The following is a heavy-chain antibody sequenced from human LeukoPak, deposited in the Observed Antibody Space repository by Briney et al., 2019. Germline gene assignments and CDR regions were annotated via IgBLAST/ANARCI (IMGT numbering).Heavy chain of an antibody. CDR1: GFTFSSYA. Sequence: GGSLRLSCATSGFTFSSYAMSWVRQAPGKGLEWVSTISPSGGVTFYSDSVRGRFTISRDYPKDTLFLQMNSLRAEDTALYYCAKAHVPTMIRGVVSSDWGQGTLVTVSS. D-gene: IGHD3-10*01. V-gene: IGHV3-23*01. CDR2: ISPSGGVT. J-gene: IGHJ4*02. CDR3: AKAHVPTMIRGVVSSD.